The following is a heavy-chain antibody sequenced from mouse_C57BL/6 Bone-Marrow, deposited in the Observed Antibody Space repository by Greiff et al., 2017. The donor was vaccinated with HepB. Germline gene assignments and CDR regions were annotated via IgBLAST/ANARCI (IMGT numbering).Heavy chain of an antibody. J-gene: IGHJ4*01. CDR1: GYTFTGYW. CDR2: ILPGSGST. CDR3: ARSGQATHHYYAMDY. Sequence: VQLQQSGAELMKPGASVKLSCKASGYTFTGYWIEWVKQRPGHGLEWIGEILPGSGSTNYNEKFKGKATFTADTSSNTAYMQLSSLPTEDSAIFYCARSGQATHHYYAMDYWGQGTSVTVSS. V-gene: IGHV1-9*01. D-gene: IGHD3-2*02.